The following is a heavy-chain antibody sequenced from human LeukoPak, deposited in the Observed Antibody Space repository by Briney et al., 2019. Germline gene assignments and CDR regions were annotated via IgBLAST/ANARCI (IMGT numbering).Heavy chain of an antibody. V-gene: IGHV4-34*01. D-gene: IGHD3-10*01. CDR3: ARGVDYYGV. J-gene: IGHJ4*02. CDR1: GGSFSGYS. CDR2: INHSGGT. Sequence: ASETLSLTCAVYGGSFSGYSWNWIRQPPVKGLEWIGEINHSGGTNYNPSLKSRVTISVDTSKKQFSLKLSSVTAADTAVYYCARGVDYYGVWGQGTLVTVSS.